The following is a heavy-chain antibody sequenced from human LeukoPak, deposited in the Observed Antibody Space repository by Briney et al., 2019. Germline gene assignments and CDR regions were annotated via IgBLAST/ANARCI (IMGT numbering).Heavy chain of an antibody. V-gene: IGHV4-39*01. CDR3: ARQPHGDYGDY. CDR1: GGSISSGSYY. Sequence: SQTLSLTCTVSGGSISSGSYYWGWIRQPPGKELEWIGSIYYSGSTYYNPSLKSRVTISVDTSKNQFSLKLSSVTAADTAVYYCARQPHGDYGDYWGQGTLVTVSS. CDR2: IYYSGST. D-gene: IGHD4-17*01. J-gene: IGHJ4*02.